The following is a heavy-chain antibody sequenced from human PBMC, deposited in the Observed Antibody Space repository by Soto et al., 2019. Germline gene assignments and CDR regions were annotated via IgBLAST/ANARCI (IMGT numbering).Heavy chain of an antibody. CDR2: FDPEDGET. D-gene: IGHD3-16*01. J-gene: IGHJ4*02. CDR3: ARGGAGMEDWILDY. V-gene: IGHV1-24*01. Sequence: ASVKVSCKVSGYTLTELSMHWVRQAPGKGLEWMGGFDPEDGETIYAQKFQGRVTMTEDTSTDTAYMELSSLRSEDTAVYYCARGGAGMEDWILDYWGQGTLVTVSS. CDR1: GYTLTELS.